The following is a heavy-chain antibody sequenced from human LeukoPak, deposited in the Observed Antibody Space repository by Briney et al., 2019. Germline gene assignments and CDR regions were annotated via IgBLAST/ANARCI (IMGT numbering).Heavy chain of an antibody. CDR3: ARDHYYDILTSHYYYYGMDV. J-gene: IGHJ6*02. CDR1: GYTFTSYS. Sequence: ASVKVSCKASGYTFTSYSMHWVRQAPRQGLEWMGIINPSGGSTNYAQKFQGRVTMTRDTSTSTVYMELSSLRSEDTAVYYCARDHYYDILTSHYYYYGMDVWGQGTTVTVSS. CDR2: INPSGGST. D-gene: IGHD3-9*01. V-gene: IGHV1-46*01.